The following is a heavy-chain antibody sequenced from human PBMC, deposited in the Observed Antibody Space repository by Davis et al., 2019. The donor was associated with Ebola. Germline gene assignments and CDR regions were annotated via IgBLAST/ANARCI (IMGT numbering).Heavy chain of an antibody. CDR3: ARPQSFLGYCSSTSCSPFVY. CDR2: INPSGGST. V-gene: IGHV1-46*01. D-gene: IGHD2-2*01. CDR1: GYTFTSYY. Sequence: ASVKVSCKASGYTFTSYYMHWVRQAPGQGLEWLGIINPSGGSTSYAQKFQGRVTMTRDTSTSTVYMELSSLRSEATTVYYCARPQSFLGYCSSTSCSPFVYWGQGTLVTVSS. J-gene: IGHJ4*02.